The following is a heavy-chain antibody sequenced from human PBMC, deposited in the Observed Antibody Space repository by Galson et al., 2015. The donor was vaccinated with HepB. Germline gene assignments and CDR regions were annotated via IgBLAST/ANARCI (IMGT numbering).Heavy chain of an antibody. CDR3: ASRGYHHFGGGFDY. D-gene: IGHD3-16*01. Sequence: SLRLSCAASGFTFSRYWMHWVRQAPGKGLVWVSRINSDGSSTSYADSVKGRFTISRDNAKNTLYLQMYSLRAEDTAVYYCASRGYHHFGGGFDYWGQGTLVTVSS. CDR2: INSDGSST. CDR1: GFTFSRYW. J-gene: IGHJ4*02. V-gene: IGHV3-74*01.